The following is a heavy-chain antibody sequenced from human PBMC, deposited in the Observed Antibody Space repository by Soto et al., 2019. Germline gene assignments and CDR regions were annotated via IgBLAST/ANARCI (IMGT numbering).Heavy chain of an antibody. D-gene: IGHD6-19*01. CDR3: ARDHDGSSGTDAFDI. J-gene: IGHJ3*02. V-gene: IGHV1-2*04. CDR2: INPNSGGT. Sequence: ASVKVSCKASGYTFTGYYMHWVRQAPGQGLEWMGWINPNSGGTNYAQKFQGWVTMTRDTSISTAYMELSRLRSDDTAVYYCARDHDGSSGTDAFDIWGQGTMVTVSS. CDR1: GYTFTGYY.